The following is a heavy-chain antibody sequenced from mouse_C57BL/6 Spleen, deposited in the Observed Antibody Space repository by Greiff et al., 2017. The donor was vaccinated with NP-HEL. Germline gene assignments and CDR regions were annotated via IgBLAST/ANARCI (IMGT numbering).Heavy chain of an antibody. J-gene: IGHJ4*01. CDR1: GFTFSSYA. Sequence: EVQLVESGGGLVKPGGSLKLSCAASGFTFSSYAMSWVRQTPEKRLEWVATISDGGSYTYYPDNVKGRFTISRDNAKNNLYLQMSHLKSEDTAMYYCARGLYYDYDEGSFYAMDYWGQGTSVTVSS. CDR2: ISDGGSYT. V-gene: IGHV5-4*01. D-gene: IGHD2-4*01. CDR3: ARGLYYDYDEGSFYAMDY.